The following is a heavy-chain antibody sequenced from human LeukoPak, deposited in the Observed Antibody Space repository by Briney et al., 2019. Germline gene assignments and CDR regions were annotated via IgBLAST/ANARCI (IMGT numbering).Heavy chain of an antibody. V-gene: IGHV3-33*01. CDR3: ARALGSPLDY. D-gene: IGHD1-26*01. CDR1: GFPFSSYG. J-gene: IGHJ4*02. Sequence: PGRSLRLSCAASGFPFSSYGMHWVRQAPGKGLEWVAMIWYDGNNKYYADSVKGRFTISRDSSENTLYLQINSLRAEDAAVYYCARALGSPLDYWGQGTLVIVSS. CDR2: IWYDGNNK.